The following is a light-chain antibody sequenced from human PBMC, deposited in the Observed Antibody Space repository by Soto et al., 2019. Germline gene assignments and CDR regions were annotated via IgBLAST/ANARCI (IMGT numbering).Light chain of an antibody. CDR2: SNT. CDR1: SSNIGSHT. V-gene: IGLV1-44*01. Sequence: QPVLTQPPSASGTPGQRVTISCSGSSSNIGSHTVNWYQQLPGAAPRLLIYSNTQRPSGVPDRFSGSKSGTSASLAISGLWSEDEADYYCAAWDDSLNGVFGGGTKVTVL. CDR3: AAWDDSLNGV. J-gene: IGLJ3*02.